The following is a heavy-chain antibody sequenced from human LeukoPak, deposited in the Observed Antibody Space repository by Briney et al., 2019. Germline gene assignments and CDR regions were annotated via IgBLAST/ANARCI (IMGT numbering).Heavy chain of an antibody. CDR1: GFTFSDHY. V-gene: IGHV3-72*01. CDR2: TRNRANSYTT. J-gene: IGHJ4*02. Sequence: PGGSLRLSCAASGFTFSDHYMDWVRQAPGKGLEWVGRTRNRANSYTTEYAASVKGRFTISRDDSKNSLYLQMSSLKTEDTAVYYCARGVCSGGSCYLGEDWGQGTLVTVSS. CDR3: ARGVCSGGSCYLGED. D-gene: IGHD2-15*01.